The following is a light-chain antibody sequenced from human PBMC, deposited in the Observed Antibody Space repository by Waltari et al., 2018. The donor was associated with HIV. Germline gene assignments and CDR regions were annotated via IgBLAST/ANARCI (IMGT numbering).Light chain of an antibody. CDR1: SSDVGGYNY. Sequence: QSALTQPASVSGSPGQSITISCTGTSSDVGGYNYVSWYQQHPGKAPKLMIYEVRNRPSGVSNRFSGSKSGNTASLTIAGLQAEDEADYYCSSYTSSRVLFCGGTKLTVL. V-gene: IGLV2-14*01. J-gene: IGLJ2*01. CDR3: SSYTSSRVL. CDR2: EVR.